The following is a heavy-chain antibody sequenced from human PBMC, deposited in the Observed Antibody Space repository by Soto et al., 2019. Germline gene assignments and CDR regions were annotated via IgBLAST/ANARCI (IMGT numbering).Heavy chain of an antibody. CDR3: ARDGSTVTTNYHYAMDV. J-gene: IGHJ6*02. Sequence: EVQLLESGGGLVQPGGSLRLSCAASGFTFSSYAMSWVRQAPGKGLEWVSSIANSGGSTYYTDSVKGRFTISRDDSKNTLYLQMNSLRAEDTAVYYCARDGSTVTTNYHYAMDVWGQGTTVTVSS. D-gene: IGHD4-17*01. CDR2: IANSGGST. CDR1: GFTFSSYA. V-gene: IGHV3-23*01.